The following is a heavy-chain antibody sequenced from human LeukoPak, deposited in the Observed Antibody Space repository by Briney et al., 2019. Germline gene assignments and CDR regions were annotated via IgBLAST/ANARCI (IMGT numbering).Heavy chain of an antibody. CDR3: ARGYSYGYSGIAGLVDY. CDR2: ISSSSSYI. D-gene: IGHD5-18*01. Sequence: GGSLRLSCAASGFTFSSYSMSWVRQAPGKGLEWVSSISSSSSYIYYADSVKGRFTISRDNAKNSLYLQMNSLRAEDTAVYYCARGYSYGYSGIAGLVDYWGQGTLVTVSS. J-gene: IGHJ4*02. CDR1: GFTFSSYS. V-gene: IGHV3-21*01.